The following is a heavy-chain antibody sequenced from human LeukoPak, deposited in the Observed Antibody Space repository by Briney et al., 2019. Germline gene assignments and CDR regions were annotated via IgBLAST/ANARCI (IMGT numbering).Heavy chain of an antibody. Sequence: ASVKVSCKASAYTFTGYYMHWVRQAPGQGLEWMGRINPNSGGTNYAQKCQGRVTMTRDTSISTAYMELSRLRSDDTAVYYCANILSYDYVWGSYRPFDYWGQGTLVTVSS. J-gene: IGHJ4*02. V-gene: IGHV1-2*06. CDR1: AYTFTGYY. CDR2: INPNSGGT. CDR3: ANILSYDYVWGSYRPFDY. D-gene: IGHD3-16*02.